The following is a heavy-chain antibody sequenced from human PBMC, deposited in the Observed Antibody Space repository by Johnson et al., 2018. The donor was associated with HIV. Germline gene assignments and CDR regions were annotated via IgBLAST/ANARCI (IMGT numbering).Heavy chain of an antibody. D-gene: IGHD3-10*01. J-gene: IGHJ3*02. CDR1: GFTFSSYG. CDR3: ARGVLLWFRELSSLNDAFDI. CDR2: INWNGGST. V-gene: IGHV3-20*04. Sequence: MLLVESGGGAVQPGRSLRLSCAASGFTFSSYGMSWVRQAPGKGLEWVSGINWNGGSTGYADSVKGRFTISRDNAKNSLYLQMNSLRAEDTALYYCARGVLLWFRELSSLNDAFDIWGQGTMVTVSS.